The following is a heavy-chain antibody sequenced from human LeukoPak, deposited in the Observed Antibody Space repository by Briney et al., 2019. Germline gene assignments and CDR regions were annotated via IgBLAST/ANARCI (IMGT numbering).Heavy chain of an antibody. J-gene: IGHJ4*02. CDR3: ARQYSGSYSHFDY. CDR2: IYYSGST. V-gene: IGHV4-59*08. Sequence: SETLSLTCTVSGGSISSYYWSWIRQPPGKGLEWIGYIYYSGSTNYNPSLKSRVTISVDTSKNQFSLKLSSVTAADTAVYYCARQYSGSYSHFDYWGQGTLVTVSS. D-gene: IGHD1-26*01. CDR1: GGSISSYY.